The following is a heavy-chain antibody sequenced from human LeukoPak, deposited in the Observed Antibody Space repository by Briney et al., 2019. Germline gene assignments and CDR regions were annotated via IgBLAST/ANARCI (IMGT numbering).Heavy chain of an antibody. CDR3: VKGGDHPDYFDY. Sequence: GRSLRLSCSASGFTFDDYAMHWVRQAPGRGLEWVSGITWNSRDIAYADSLMGRFTISRDNTKKFLYLHMTSLGPEDTAFYYCVKGGDHPDYFDYWGQGALVTVSS. CDR2: ITWNSRDI. CDR1: GFTFDDYA. J-gene: IGHJ4*02. D-gene: IGHD2-21*02. V-gene: IGHV3-9*01.